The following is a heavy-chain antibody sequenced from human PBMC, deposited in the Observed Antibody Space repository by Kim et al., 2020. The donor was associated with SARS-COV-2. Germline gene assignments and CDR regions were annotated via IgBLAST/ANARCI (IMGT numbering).Heavy chain of an antibody. CDR2: INHSGST. V-gene: IGHV4-34*01. CDR3: ARYYCSSTSCYATFDY. Sequence: SETLSLTCAVYGGSFSGYYWSWIRQPPGKGLEWIGEINHSGSTNYNPSLKSRVTISVDTSKNQFSLKLSSVTAADTAVYYCARYYCSSTSCYATFDYWGQGTLVTVSS. J-gene: IGHJ4*02. D-gene: IGHD2-2*01. CDR1: GGSFSGYY.